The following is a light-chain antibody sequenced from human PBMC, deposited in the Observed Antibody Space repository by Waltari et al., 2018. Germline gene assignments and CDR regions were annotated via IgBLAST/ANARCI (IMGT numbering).Light chain of an antibody. CDR3: SSQSSNNVVL. CDR2: DVS. J-gene: IGLJ2*01. Sequence: QSALTQPASASGSPGQSVTIFCTATSNDVGGYSSVPLYQEHPGQAPRVNIYDVSDRPSVVADRFSGSTSGNTASLTISGLQAEDEADYYCSSQSSNNVVLFGGGTKLTVL. V-gene: IGLV2-14*01. CDR1: SNDVGGYSS.